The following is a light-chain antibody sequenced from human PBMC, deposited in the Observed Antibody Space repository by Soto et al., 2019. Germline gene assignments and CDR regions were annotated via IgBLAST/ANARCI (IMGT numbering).Light chain of an antibody. CDR1: QSISLY. V-gene: IGKV1-39*01. CDR3: QQSYRTPLT. Sequence: IQMTQSPSSLSASLGDRVTVPXRASQSISLYFNWYQQKPGXAPKXXXDDXSSLQTGVPSRFSGSGSATDFTLPISSLQPEDSANYYFQQSYRTPLTFGGGTKVEI. CDR2: DXS. J-gene: IGKJ4*01.